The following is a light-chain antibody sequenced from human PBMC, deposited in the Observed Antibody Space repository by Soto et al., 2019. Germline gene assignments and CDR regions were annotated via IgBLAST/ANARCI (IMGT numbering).Light chain of an antibody. CDR2: KAS. CDR1: QSISNW. V-gene: IGKV1-5*03. CDR3: QQYTDYPVT. Sequence: DIQMTQSPSTLSVSVGDSVTITCRASQSISNWLAWYQQKPGKAPKLLIYKASILESGVPSGFSGSGSGTEFTLTISSLQPDDFATYYCQQYTDYPVTFGQGTRLEIK. J-gene: IGKJ5*01.